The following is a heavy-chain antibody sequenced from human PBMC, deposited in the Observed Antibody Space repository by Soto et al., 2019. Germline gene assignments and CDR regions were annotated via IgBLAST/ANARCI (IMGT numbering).Heavy chain of an antibody. J-gene: IGHJ4*02. CDR2: VSYNGRKE. V-gene: IGHV3-30*18. Sequence: QVQLVESGGGVVQPGRSLRLSCVASGFTFSNYGMHWVRQAPGKGLEWVALVSYNGRKEYYADSVKGRFSISRDNSKNTLYVQMNTLRDEDTAVYYCAKDSLRGEVPAALNFDYWGGGTLVTVAS. CDR3: AKDSLRGEVPAALNFDY. CDR1: GFTFSNYG. D-gene: IGHD2-2*01.